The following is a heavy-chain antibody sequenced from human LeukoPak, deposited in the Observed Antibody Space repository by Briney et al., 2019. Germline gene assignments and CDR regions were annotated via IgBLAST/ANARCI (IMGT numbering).Heavy chain of an antibody. CDR1: GGSISSYY. V-gene: IGHV4-59*01. CDR3: ASLRSNIMTTVTNKAKWYFDN. J-gene: IGHJ4*02. D-gene: IGHD4-17*01. Sequence: PSETLSLTCTVSGGSISSYYWSWIRQPPGKGLEWIGYIYYSGSTNYNPSLKSRVTISVDTSKNQFSLKLSSVTAADTAVYYCASLRSNIMTTVTNKAKWYFDNWGQGTLVTVSS. CDR2: IYYSGST.